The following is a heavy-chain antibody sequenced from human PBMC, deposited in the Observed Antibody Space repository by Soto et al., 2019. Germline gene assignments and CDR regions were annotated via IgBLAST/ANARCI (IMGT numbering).Heavy chain of an antibody. CDR1: GGSISSAAYY. V-gene: IGHV4-31*03. CDR2: ISHSGST. Sequence: SETLSLTCTVSGGSISSAAYYWSWIRQHPVKGLEWIGYISHSGSTYYTPSLKSRVIISADTSKNQFSVNLTSVTAADTAVYYCAREYTYGSNFFDCWGQGALVTVSS. J-gene: IGHJ4*02. CDR3: AREYTYGSNFFDC. D-gene: IGHD5-18*01.